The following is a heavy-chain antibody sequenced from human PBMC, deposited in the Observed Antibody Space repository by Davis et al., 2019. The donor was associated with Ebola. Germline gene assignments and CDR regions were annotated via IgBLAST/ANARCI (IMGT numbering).Heavy chain of an antibody. J-gene: IGHJ3*02. V-gene: IGHV4-59*11. CDR1: GGSISSHY. D-gene: IGHD4-17*01. Sequence: SETLSLTCTVSGGSISSHYWSWIRQPPGKGLEWIGYIYYSGSTNYNPSLKSRVTISVDTSKNQFSLKLSSVTAADTAVYYCARDHGTTADAFDIWGQGTMVTVSS. CDR2: IYYSGST. CDR3: ARDHGTTADAFDI.